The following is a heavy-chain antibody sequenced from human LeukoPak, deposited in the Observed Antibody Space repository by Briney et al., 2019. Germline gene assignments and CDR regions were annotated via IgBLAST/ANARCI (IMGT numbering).Heavy chain of an antibody. CDR1: GGTFSSYA. CDR3: ARVAAPNYYGSGTNFGFDY. V-gene: IGHV1-69*13. D-gene: IGHD3-10*01. J-gene: IGHJ4*02. Sequence: ASVKVSCKASGGTFSSYAISWVRQAPGQGLEWMGGIIPIFGTANYAQKFQGRVTITADESTSTAYMELSSLRSEDTAVYYCARVAAPNYYGSGTNFGFDYWGQGTLVTVSS. CDR2: IIPIFGTA.